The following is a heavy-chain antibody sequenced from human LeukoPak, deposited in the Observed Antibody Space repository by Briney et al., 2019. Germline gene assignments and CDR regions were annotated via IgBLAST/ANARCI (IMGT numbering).Heavy chain of an antibody. CDR1: GFTFSSYG. CDR2: ISYDGSNK. Sequence: GGSLRLSCAASGFTFSSYGMHWVRQAPGKGLEWVAVISYDGSNKYYADSVKGRFTISRDNSKNTLYLQMNSLRAEDTAVYYCARYTDIAAAGRGWFDPWGQGTLVTVSS. J-gene: IGHJ5*02. V-gene: IGHV3-30*03. D-gene: IGHD6-13*01. CDR3: ARYTDIAAAGRGWFDP.